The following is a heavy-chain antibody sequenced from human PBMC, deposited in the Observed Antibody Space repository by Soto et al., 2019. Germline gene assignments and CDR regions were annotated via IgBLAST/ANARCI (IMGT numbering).Heavy chain of an antibody. CDR2: IGQDGYEK. V-gene: IGHV3-7*03. CDR3: TRGTDLRFCTGYSCPGIDV. CDR1: GFAISEYR. Sequence: GGSLRLSCAASGFAISEYRMSWVRQAPGEGLEWVANIGQDGYEKHYLDSVRGLFTISRDNARNSLYLYVNSLRADDSAVYYCTRGTDLRFCTGYSCPGIDVWGPGTTVTVSS. D-gene: IGHD2-8*02. J-gene: IGHJ6*02.